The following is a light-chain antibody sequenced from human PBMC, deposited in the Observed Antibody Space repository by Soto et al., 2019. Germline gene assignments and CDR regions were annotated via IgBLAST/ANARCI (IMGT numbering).Light chain of an antibody. CDR2: DVS. CDR3: YSYTTSSTYV. V-gene: IGLV2-14*01. CDR1: SSDVGGYNY. J-gene: IGLJ1*01. Sequence: QSALTQPASVSGSPGQSITISCSGTSSDVGGYNYVSWYQQHPGKAPQVMIYDVSNRPSGVSNRFSGSKSGNTASLTISGLQDEDDADYYCYSYTTSSTYVFGTGTKLTVL.